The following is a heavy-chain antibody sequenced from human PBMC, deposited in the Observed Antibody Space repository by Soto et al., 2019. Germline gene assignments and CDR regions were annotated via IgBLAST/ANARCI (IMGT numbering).Heavy chain of an antibody. V-gene: IGHV1-69*06. CDR3: ARVRVIRGVIPSHFGL. D-gene: IGHD3-10*01. J-gene: IGHJ4*02. CDR2: IIPLYGTV. Sequence: QAHLAQSGAEVKKPGSSVTVSCKASGGTFNSYGISWVRQAPGQGLEWMGVIIPLYGTVNYAQKFQGRVSITADKSTSKAYMDLNSLRSDDTAVYYCARVRVIRGVIPSHFGLWGQGTQVTVSS. CDR1: GGTFNSYG.